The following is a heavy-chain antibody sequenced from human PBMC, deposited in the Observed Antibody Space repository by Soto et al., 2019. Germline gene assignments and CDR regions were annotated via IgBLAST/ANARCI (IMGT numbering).Heavy chain of an antibody. CDR3: AKVGEQQLVEGSVDY. D-gene: IGHD6-13*01. CDR1: GFTFSSYA. CDR2: ISGSGGST. V-gene: IGHV3-23*01. J-gene: IGHJ4*02. Sequence: EVQLLESGGGLVQPGGSLRLSCAASGFTFSSYAMSWVRQTPGKGLEWVSAISGSGGSTYYADSVKGRFTISRDNSKNTLYLQMNSLRAEDTAVYYCAKVGEQQLVEGSVDYWGQGTLVTVSS.